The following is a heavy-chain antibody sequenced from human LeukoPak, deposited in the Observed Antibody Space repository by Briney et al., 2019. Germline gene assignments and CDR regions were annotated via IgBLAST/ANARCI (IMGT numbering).Heavy chain of an antibody. CDR1: GGSISSYY. D-gene: IGHD1-26*01. J-gene: IGHJ4*02. CDR2: IYYGGST. Sequence: SETLSLTCTVSGGSISSYYWSWIRQPPGKGLEWIGYIYYGGSTNYNPSLKSRVTISVDTSKNQFSLKLSSVTAADTAVYYCARDQVGMQFDYWGQGTLVTVSS. V-gene: IGHV4-59*01. CDR3: ARDQVGMQFDY.